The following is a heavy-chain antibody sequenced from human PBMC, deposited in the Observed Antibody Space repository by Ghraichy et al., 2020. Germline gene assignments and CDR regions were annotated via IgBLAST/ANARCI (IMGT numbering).Heavy chain of an antibody. V-gene: IGHV3-23*01. J-gene: IGHJ4*02. CDR3: AKRLSDSRGYYGFDY. CDR2: ISGSGVAT. D-gene: IGHD3-22*01. Sequence: LSLTCAASGFFFSSYAMSWVRQAPGKGLEWVSAISGSGVATYDADSVRGRFTISRANSKNTLYLQMNSLRAEDTAVYYCAKRLSDSRGYYGFDYWGQGILVTVSS. CDR1: GFFFSSYA.